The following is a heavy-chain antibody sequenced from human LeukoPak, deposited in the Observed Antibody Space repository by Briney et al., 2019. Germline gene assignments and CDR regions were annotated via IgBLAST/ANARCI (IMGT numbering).Heavy chain of an antibody. CDR1: GYTFTSYG. CDR2: ISAYNGNT. Sequence: ASVKVSCKASGYTFTSYGISWVRQPPGQGREWMGWISAYNGNTNYAQKLQGRVTMTTDTSTSTAYMELRSLRSDDTAVYYCARGDYGSGSSYFDYWGQGTLVSVSS. D-gene: IGHD3-10*01. CDR3: ARGDYGSGSSYFDY. V-gene: IGHV1-18*01. J-gene: IGHJ4*02.